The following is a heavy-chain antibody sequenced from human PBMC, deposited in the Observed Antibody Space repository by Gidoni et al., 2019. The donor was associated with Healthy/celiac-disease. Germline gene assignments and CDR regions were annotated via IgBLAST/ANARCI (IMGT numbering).Heavy chain of an antibody. CDR3: ARTPGGGYCSSTSCYLFDY. J-gene: IGHJ4*02. CDR1: GYTFHSYG. D-gene: IGHD2-2*01. Sequence: QVQLVQSGAEVKKPGASVKVSCKASGYTFHSYGISWVRQAPGQGLEWMGWISAYNGNTNYAQKLQGRVTMTTDTSTSTAYMELRSLRSDDTAVYYCARTPGGGYCSSTSCYLFDYWGQGTLVTVSS. V-gene: IGHV1-18*01. CDR2: ISAYNGNT.